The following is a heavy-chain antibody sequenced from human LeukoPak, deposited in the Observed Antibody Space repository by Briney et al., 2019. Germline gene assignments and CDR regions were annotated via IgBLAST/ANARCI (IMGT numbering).Heavy chain of an antibody. D-gene: IGHD3-3*02. CDR2: INPKSGGT. V-gene: IGHV1-2*02. J-gene: IGHJ4*02. CDR1: GYIFTGYN. CDR3: ARALDTLPSYATDY. Sequence: GASVKVSCKASGYIFTGYNMHWVRQAPGQGLEWMGWINPKSGGTNYAQKFQGRVTMTRDTSISAGYMELSRLTSDDTAVYYCARALDTLPSYATDYWGQGTLVTVSS.